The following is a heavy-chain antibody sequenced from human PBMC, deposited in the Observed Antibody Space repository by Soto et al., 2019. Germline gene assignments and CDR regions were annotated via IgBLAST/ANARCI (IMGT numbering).Heavy chain of an antibody. CDR3: ARQTAPQTYYYGSGSYPNNWFDP. CDR1: GGSISSYY. CDR2: IYYSGST. V-gene: IGHV4-59*01. D-gene: IGHD3-10*01. J-gene: IGHJ5*02. Sequence: SETLSLTCTVSGGSISSYYWSWIRQPPGKGLEWIGYIYYSGSTNYNPSLKSRVTISVDTSKNQFSLKLSSVTAADTAVYYCARQTAPQTYYYGSGSYPNNWFDPWGQGTLVTVSS.